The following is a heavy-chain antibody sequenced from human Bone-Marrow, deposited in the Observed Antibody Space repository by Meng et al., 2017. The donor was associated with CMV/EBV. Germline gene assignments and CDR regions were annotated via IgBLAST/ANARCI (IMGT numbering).Heavy chain of an antibody. J-gene: IGHJ4*02. CDR2: IIPILGIA. Sequence: SVNVYCNAFGGTFSSYTISWVRQAPGQGLEWMGRIIPILGIANYAQKFQGRVTITADKSTSTAYMELSSLRSEDTAVYYCARVGHYYDSSGYYYPYWGQGTLVTVSS. V-gene: IGHV1-69*02. CDR1: GGTFSSYT. CDR3: ARVGHYYDSSGYYYPY. D-gene: IGHD3-22*01.